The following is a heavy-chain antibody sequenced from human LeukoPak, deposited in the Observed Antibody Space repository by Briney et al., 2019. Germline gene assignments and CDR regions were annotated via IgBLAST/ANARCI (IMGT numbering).Heavy chain of an antibody. D-gene: IGHD2-2*01. CDR2: IYYSGST. CDR3: ARDRAYCSSTSCYAGGWFDP. Sequence: PSETLSLTCTVSGGSISSGGYYWSWIRQHPGKGLEWIGYIYYSGSTYYNPSLKSRVTISVDRSKNQFSLKLSSVTAADTAVYYCARDRAYCSSTSCYAGGWFDPWGQGTLVTVSS. J-gene: IGHJ5*02. CDR1: GGSISSGGYY. V-gene: IGHV4-31*03.